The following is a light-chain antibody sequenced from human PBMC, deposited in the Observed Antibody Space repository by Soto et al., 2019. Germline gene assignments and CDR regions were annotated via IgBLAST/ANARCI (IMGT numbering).Light chain of an antibody. Sequence: DIQMTQSPSTLSASVGDRATITCRASQSISSWLAWYQQKPGQPPKLLIYWASTRESGVPDRFSGSGSGTDFTLTISSLQAEDVAVYYCHQYYTTPWTFGQGTKVDIK. J-gene: IGKJ1*01. V-gene: IGKV4-1*01. CDR2: WAS. CDR1: QSISSW. CDR3: HQYYTTPWT.